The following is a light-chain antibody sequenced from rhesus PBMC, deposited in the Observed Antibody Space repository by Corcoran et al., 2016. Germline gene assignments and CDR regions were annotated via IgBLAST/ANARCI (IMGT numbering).Light chain of an antibody. CDR2: NVS. CDR1: SGDIGTYAY. V-gene: IGLV2-23*01. CDR3: SSYAGSKNFYI. Sequence: QAALTQPPSVSGSPGQSVTISCTGTSGDIGTYAYVSWYQQHPGTAPKLVISNVSKRPSGVSARFSGSKSGSTASLTISGLQADDEADYYCSSYAGSKNFYIFGAGTRLTAL. J-gene: IGLJ1*01.